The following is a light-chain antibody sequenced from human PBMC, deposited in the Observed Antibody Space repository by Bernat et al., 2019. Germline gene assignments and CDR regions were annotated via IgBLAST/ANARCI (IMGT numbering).Light chain of an antibody. CDR1: QNVNIN. V-gene: IGKV3-15*01. CDR3: QQYSSWPRNT. CDR2: DAF. Sequence: VMTQSPAFLSVSPGERATLSCRAGQNVNINLAWYQQKPGQAPRLLIYDAFTRATGVPVRFSGSGSGTEFTLTISSLQSEDFAVYYCQQYSSWPRNTFGQETKLEI. J-gene: IGKJ2*01.